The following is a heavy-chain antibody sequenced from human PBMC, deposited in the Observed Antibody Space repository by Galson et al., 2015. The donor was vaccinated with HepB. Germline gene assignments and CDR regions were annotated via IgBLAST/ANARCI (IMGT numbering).Heavy chain of an antibody. CDR1: RFTFSSYR. CDR2: INQDGGEK. CDR3: ARDYDPGARPLWYFDL. Sequence: SLRLSCAASRFTFSSYRMTWVRQAPGKGLEWVANINQDGGEKYYADSVKGRFTISRDNAKNSLYLQMNSLRAGDTAMYYCARDYDPGARPLWYFDLWGRGTLVTVSS. J-gene: IGHJ2*01. D-gene: IGHD3-3*01. V-gene: IGHV3-7*01.